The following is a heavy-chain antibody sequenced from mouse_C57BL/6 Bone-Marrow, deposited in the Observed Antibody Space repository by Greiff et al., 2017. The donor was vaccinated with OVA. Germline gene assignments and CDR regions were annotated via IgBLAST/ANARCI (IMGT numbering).Heavy chain of an antibody. CDR2: IYPGDGDT. D-gene: IGHD2-2*01. CDR1: GYAFSSYW. CDR3: ARCRIYYGYDGRGFDY. V-gene: IGHV1-80*01. Sequence: VQLQQSGAELVKPGASVKISCKASGYAFSSYWMNWVKQRPGKGLEWIGQIYPGDGDTNYNGKFKGKATLTADKSSSTAYMQLSSLTSEDSAVYFCARCRIYYGYDGRGFDYWGQGTTLTVSS. J-gene: IGHJ2*01.